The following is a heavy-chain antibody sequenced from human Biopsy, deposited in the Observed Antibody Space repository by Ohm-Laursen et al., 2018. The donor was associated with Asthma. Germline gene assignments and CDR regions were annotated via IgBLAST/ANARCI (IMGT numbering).Heavy chain of an antibody. D-gene: IGHD4-17*01. CDR1: GGSINIGDYY. J-gene: IGHJ5*02. V-gene: IGHV4-31*03. CDR3: ARTTHGDDGFDP. Sequence: TLSLTCTVSGGSINIGDYYWSWIRQHPVKGLEWIGYIYYSGSTYYNPSLKSRVSIPLDTSKNQFSLSLTSVTAADTAVYYCARTTHGDDGFDPWGQGTLVTVSS. CDR2: IYYSGST.